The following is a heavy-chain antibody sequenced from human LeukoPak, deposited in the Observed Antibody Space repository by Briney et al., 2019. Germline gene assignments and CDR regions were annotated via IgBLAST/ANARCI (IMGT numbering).Heavy chain of an antibody. J-gene: IGHJ4*02. Sequence: SENLSLTCTVSGGSISSSYWSWIRQPPGKGLEWIGYIYYTGNTNYNPSLKSRVTISVDTSKNQFSLKLSSVTAADTAVYYCARLKGYSSGWYPSYYFDYWGQGTLVTVSS. CDR2: IYYTGNT. V-gene: IGHV4-59*08. CDR1: GGSISSSY. D-gene: IGHD6-19*01. CDR3: ARLKGYSSGWYPSYYFDY.